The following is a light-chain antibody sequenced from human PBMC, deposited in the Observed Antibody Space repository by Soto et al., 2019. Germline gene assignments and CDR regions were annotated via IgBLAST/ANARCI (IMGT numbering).Light chain of an antibody. CDR2: GAS. J-gene: IGKJ1*01. Sequence: EIVLTQSPGTLSLSPGEGATLSCRASQSVSTNFFAWYQQKPGQAPRLFIYGASTRATGIPDRLSGRGSGTDSTLTIRRLEPEDFAVYYCQQYGRTSWTFGKGTRVDIK. CDR1: QSVSTNF. CDR3: QQYGRTSWT. V-gene: IGKV3-20*01.